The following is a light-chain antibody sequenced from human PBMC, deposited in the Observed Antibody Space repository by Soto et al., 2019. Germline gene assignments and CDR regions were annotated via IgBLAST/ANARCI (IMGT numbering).Light chain of an antibody. V-gene: IGLV2-14*01. CDR1: SSDVGYYNY. CDR2: DVS. CDR3: SSQGTSSTLV. J-gene: IGLJ2*01. Sequence: QSALTQPASVSGSPGQSITISCTGTSSDVGYYNYVSWYQQHPGKAPNLMIYDVSNRPSGVSNRFSGSKSGNTASLTISGLQVEDEADYYCSSQGTSSTLVFGGGTKLTVL.